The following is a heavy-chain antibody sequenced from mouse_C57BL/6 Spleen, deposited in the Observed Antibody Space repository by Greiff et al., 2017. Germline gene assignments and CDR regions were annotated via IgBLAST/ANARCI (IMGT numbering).Heavy chain of an antibody. Sequence: EVQGVESGGGLVKPGGSLKLSCAASGFTFSDYGMHWVRQAPEKGLEWVAYISSGSSTIYYADTVKGRFTISRDNAKNTLFLQMTSLRSEDTAMYYCARYDYDEGVFAYWGQGTLVTVSA. J-gene: IGHJ3*01. CDR1: GFTFSDYG. V-gene: IGHV5-17*01. CDR3: ARYDYDEGVFAY. CDR2: ISSGSSTI. D-gene: IGHD2-4*01.